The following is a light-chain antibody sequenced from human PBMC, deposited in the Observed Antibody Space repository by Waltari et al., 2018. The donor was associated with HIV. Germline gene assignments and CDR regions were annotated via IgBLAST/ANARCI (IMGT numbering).Light chain of an antibody. J-gene: IGLJ3*02. Sequence: QLVLTQSPSVSASLGASVKLTCTLSSGHSHYAIAWHQQQPEKGPRYLMKLNSDGSHNNGDGIPDRFSGSSSVAERYLTISSLQSDDEADYYCQTWDTGIQVFGGGTKLTVL. V-gene: IGLV4-69*01. CDR3: QTWDTGIQV. CDR2: LNSDGSH. CDR1: SGHSHYA.